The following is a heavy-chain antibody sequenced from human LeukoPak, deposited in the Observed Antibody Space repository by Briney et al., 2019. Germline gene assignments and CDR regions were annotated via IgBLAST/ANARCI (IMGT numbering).Heavy chain of an antibody. CDR1: GGSFSGYY. CDR2: INHSGST. J-gene: IGHJ4*02. D-gene: IGHD5-18*01. V-gene: IGHV4-34*01. Sequence: SETLSLTCAVYGGSFSGYYWSWIRQPPGKGLEWIGEINHSGSTNYNPSLKSRVTISVDTSKNQFSLKLSSVTAADTAVYYCARVGCSYGYIIDYWGQGTLVTVSS. CDR3: ARVGCSYGYIIDY.